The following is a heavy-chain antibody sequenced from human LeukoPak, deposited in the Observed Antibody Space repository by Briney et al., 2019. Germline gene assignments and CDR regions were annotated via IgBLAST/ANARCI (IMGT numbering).Heavy chain of an antibody. D-gene: IGHD1-26*01. CDR1: GFTFSSYW. J-gene: IGHJ4*02. CDR3: ARHEYSGSLIAEFDY. V-gene: IGHV3-74*01. CDR2: INSDGSST. Sequence: GGSLRLSCVASGFTFSSYWMHWVRQAPGKGLLWVSRINSDGSSTSYADSVKGRFTVSRDNAKNSLYLQMNSLRAEDTALYYCARHEYSGSLIAEFDYWGQGTLVTVSS.